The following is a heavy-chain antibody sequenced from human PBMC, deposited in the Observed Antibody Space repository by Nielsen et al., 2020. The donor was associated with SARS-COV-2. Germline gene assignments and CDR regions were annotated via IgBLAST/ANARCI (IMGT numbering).Heavy chain of an antibody. CDR2: ISAYNGNT. CDR1: GYTFTSYG. V-gene: IGHV1-18*01. D-gene: IGHD5-18*01. CDR3: ARDYEYSYGTSYYFDY. J-gene: IGHJ4*02. Sequence: ASVTVSCKASGYTFTSYGISWVRQAPGQGLEWMGWISAYNGNTNYAQKLQGRVTMTTDTSTRTAYMELRSLRSDDTAVYYCARDYEYSYGTSYYFDYWGQGTLVTVSS.